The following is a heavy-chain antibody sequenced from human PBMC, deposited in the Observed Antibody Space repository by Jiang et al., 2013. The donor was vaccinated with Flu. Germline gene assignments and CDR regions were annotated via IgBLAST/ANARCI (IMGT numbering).Heavy chain of an antibody. J-gene: IGHJ6*03. CDR3: GRVGEDVSTYCSGGNCYSSVSHHMDV. CDR1: GGSFSNYA. V-gene: IGHV1-69*01. D-gene: IGHD2-15*01. CDR2: VIPVFGVG. Sequence: SGAEVKKPGSSVKVSCRVSGGSFSNYAINWVRQAPGQGLEWMGGVIPVFGVGNYAQKFRGRVTITAFEPTRTAYLELTGLRSEDTAVYYCGRVGEDVSTYCSGGNCYSSVSHHMDVWGTGTTVTVSS.